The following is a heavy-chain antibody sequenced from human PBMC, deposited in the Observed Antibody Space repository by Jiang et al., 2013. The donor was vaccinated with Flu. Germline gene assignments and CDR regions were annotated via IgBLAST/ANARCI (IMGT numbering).Heavy chain of an antibody. CDR2: IIPILGIA. D-gene: IGHD3-22*01. J-gene: IGHJ6*02. Sequence: GAEVKKPGSSVKVSCKASGGTFSSYAISWVRQAPGQGLEWMGRIIPILGIANYAQKFQGRVTITADKSTSTAYMELRSLRSDDTAVYYCARRYDSSGYHNLYYYYGMDVWGQGTTVTVSS. CDR1: GGTFSSYA. CDR3: ARRYDSSGYHNLYYYYGMDV. V-gene: IGHV1-69*04.